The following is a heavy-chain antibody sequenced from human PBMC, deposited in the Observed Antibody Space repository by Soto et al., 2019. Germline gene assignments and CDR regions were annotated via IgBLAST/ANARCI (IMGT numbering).Heavy chain of an antibody. D-gene: IGHD6-19*01. V-gene: IGHV4-34*01. J-gene: IGHJ3*02. CDR2: INHSGST. Sequence: QVQLQQWGAGLLKPSETLSLTCAVYGGSFSGYYWSWIRQPPGKGLEWIGEINHSGSTNYNPSLKSRVTISVDTAKNQFSLKRSSVTAADTAVYYCARAAGARGAVAGKGRGAFDIWGQGTMVTVSS. CDR3: ARAAGARGAVAGKGRGAFDI. CDR1: GGSFSGYY.